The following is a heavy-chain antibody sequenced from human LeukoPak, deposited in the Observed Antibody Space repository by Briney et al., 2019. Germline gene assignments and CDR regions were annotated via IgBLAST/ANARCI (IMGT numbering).Heavy chain of an antibody. D-gene: IGHD3/OR15-3a*01. CDR3: AKGRWGLTINNFDL. CDR1: GFTFDDYA. Sequence: PGGSLRLSCAASGFTFDDYAMHWVRQAPGKGLEWVSGISWNSGSIGYADSVKGRFTISRDSSKNTLYLQMNSLGGEDTALYYCAKGRWGLTINNFDLWGQGTMVTVSS. V-gene: IGHV3-9*01. CDR2: ISWNSGSI. J-gene: IGHJ3*01.